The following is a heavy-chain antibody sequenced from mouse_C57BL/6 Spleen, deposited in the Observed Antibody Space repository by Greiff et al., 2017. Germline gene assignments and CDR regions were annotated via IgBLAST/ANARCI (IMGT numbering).Heavy chain of an antibody. Sequence: VQLQQSGPELVKPGASVKISCKASGYSFTDYNMNWVKQSNGKSLEWIGVINPNYGTTSYNQKFKGKATLTVDKSSSTAYMQLNSLTSEDSAVXSCARYPAYYCNYVWFAYWGQGTLVTVSA. CDR1: GYSFTDYN. CDR2: INPNYGTT. V-gene: IGHV1-39*01. J-gene: IGHJ3*01. CDR3: ARYPAYYCNYVWFAY. D-gene: IGHD2-10*01.